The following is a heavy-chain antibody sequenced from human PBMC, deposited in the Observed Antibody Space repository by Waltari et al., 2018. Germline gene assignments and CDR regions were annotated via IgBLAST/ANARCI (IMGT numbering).Heavy chain of an antibody. CDR1: GFTFSNYA. D-gene: IGHD1-20*01. CDR2: ISDSGVTT. Sequence: EVQLLESGGGLVQPGGSLRLSCAASGFTFSNYAMIWVRQAPGKGLEWVSLISDSGVTTFYADSVKGRFTISRDSSKNTLYLQMNSLTAEDTAVYYCAKDRAKYNWNSFDYWGQGTLVTVSS. J-gene: IGHJ5*01. CDR3: AKDRAKYNWNSFDY. V-gene: IGHV3-23*01.